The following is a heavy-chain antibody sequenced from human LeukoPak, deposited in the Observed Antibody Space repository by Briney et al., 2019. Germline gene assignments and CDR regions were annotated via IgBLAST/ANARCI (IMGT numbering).Heavy chain of an antibody. D-gene: IGHD2-2*01. CDR1: GYTFTGYY. J-gene: IGHJ4*02. Sequence: ASVKVSCKASGYTFTGYYMHWVRQAPGQGLEWMGIINPSGGSTSYAQKFRGRVTMTRDTSTSTVYMELSSLRSEDTAVYYCARDVGEPAVLETSGYFDYWGQGTLVTVSS. CDR2: INPSGGST. V-gene: IGHV1-46*01. CDR3: ARDVGEPAVLETSGYFDY.